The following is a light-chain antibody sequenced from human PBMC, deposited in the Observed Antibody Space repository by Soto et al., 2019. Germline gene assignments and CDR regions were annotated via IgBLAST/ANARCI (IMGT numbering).Light chain of an antibody. Sequence: DIQMTQSPSSLSASVGDRVTITCRASQAIRNSLAWYQQKPGEVPKLLMYAASTLQSGVPSRFSGSGSGTDFTLTISSLQPEDVATYYCQKYFSAPWTFGPGTKVDIK. J-gene: IGKJ1*01. CDR3: QKYFSAPWT. V-gene: IGKV1-27*01. CDR2: AAS. CDR1: QAIRNS.